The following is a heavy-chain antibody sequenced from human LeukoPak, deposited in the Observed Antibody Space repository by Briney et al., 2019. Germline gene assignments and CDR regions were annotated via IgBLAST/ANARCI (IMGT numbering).Heavy chain of an antibody. J-gene: IGHJ4*02. CDR3: SRDSPERQYSSSWNSV. Sequence: SGGSLRLSCAASGFTFSSYEMNWVRQAPGKGLEWVSYISSSGSTIYYADSVKGRFTISRDNAKNSLYLQMNSLRAEDTAVYYCSRDSPERQYSSSWNSVWGQGTLVTVSS. V-gene: IGHV3-48*03. CDR1: GFTFSSYE. CDR2: ISSSGSTI. D-gene: IGHD6-13*01.